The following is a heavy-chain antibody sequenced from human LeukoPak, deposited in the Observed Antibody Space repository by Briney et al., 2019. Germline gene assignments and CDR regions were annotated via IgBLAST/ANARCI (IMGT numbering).Heavy chain of an antibody. CDR1: GGSFSGYY. J-gene: IGHJ5*02. D-gene: IGHD1-26*01. Sequence: SETLSLTCAVYGGSFSGYYWSWIRQPPGKGLEWIGEINHSGSTNYNPSLKGRVTISVDTSKNQFSLKLSSVTAADTAVYYCARGSGSYRNWFDPWGQGTLVTVSS. CDR3: ARGSGSYRNWFDP. V-gene: IGHV4-34*01. CDR2: INHSGST.